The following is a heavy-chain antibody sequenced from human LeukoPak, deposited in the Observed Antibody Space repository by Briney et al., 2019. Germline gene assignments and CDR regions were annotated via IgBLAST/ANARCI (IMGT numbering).Heavy chain of an antibody. D-gene: IGHD2-2*01. Sequence: GASVKVSCKASGYTFTGYYMHWVRQAPGQGLEWMGWINPNSGGTNYAQKFQGRVTMTRDTSISTAYMELSRLRSDDTAVYYCARDVYCSSTSCSRIAAAGPLDYWGQGTLVTVSS. CDR2: INPNSGGT. J-gene: IGHJ4*02. CDR1: GYTFTGYY. CDR3: ARDVYCSSTSCSRIAAAGPLDY. V-gene: IGHV1-2*02.